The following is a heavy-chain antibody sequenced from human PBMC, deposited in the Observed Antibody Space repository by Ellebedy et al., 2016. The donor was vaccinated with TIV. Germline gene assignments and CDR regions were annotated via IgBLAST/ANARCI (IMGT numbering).Heavy chain of an antibody. D-gene: IGHD6-19*01. CDR2: ISSSSSTI. V-gene: IGHV3-48*04. Sequence: GESLKISXAASGFTFSSYSMNWVRQAPGKGLEWVSYISSSSSTIYYADSVKGRFTISRDNAKNSLYLQMNSLRAEDTAVYYCARDWGSGWSDYWGQGTLVTVSS. CDR1: GFTFSSYS. J-gene: IGHJ4*02. CDR3: ARDWGSGWSDY.